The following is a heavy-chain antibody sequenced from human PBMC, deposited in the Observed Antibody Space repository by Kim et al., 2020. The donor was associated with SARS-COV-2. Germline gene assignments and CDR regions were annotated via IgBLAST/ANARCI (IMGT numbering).Heavy chain of an antibody. Sequence: ASVKVSCKTSGYTFTGYYIHWVRQAPGQGLEWMGRINPNSGGTEYAQNFQGRVTMTRDTSISTAYMELSRLTSDDTAVYYCARNPQDIVPTTPGDYWGQGTLVTVSS. CDR1: GYTFTGYY. CDR3: ARNPQDIVPTTPGDY. D-gene: IGHD5-12*01. V-gene: IGHV1-2*06. CDR2: INPNSGGT. J-gene: IGHJ4*02.